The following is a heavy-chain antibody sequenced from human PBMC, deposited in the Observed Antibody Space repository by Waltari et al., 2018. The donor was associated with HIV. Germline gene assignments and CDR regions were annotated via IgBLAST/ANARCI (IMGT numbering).Heavy chain of an antibody. Sequence: QVQLVQSGAEVKKPGASVKVSCKASGYTFTSYDINWVRQAPGQGLEWMGWMNPNSGNTGYAQKFQGRVTMTRNTSISTAYMELSSLRSEDTAVYYCARVNLAAAAIDAFDIWGQGTMVTVSS. CDR3: ARVNLAAAAIDAFDI. J-gene: IGHJ3*02. CDR2: MNPNSGNT. V-gene: IGHV1-8*01. CDR1: GYTFTSYD. D-gene: IGHD6-13*01.